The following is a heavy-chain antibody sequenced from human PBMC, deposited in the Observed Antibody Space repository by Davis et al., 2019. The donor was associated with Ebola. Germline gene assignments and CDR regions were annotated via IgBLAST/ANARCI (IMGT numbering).Heavy chain of an antibody. Sequence: GGSLRLSCAASGFTFSSYAMTWARQAPGKGLEWVSAITSSGGSTYYADSVKGRFTISRDNSKNTLYLQMNSLTVEDTAVYYCAKGGSGWPSDYSYGMGVWGKGTNVTVSS. V-gene: IGHV3-23*01. CDR1: GFTFSSYA. CDR3: AKGGSGWPSDYSYGMGV. CDR2: ITSSGGST. D-gene: IGHD6-19*01. J-gene: IGHJ6*04.